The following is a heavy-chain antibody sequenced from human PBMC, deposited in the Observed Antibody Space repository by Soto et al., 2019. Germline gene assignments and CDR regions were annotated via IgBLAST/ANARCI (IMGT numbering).Heavy chain of an antibody. CDR1: GFTFSSYG. Sequence: GSLRLSCAASGFTFSSYGMHWVRQAPGKGLEWVAYIWCNGSNKDYADSVKGRFTVSRDNAKNTLYLQMNSLRAEDTAVYYCARQMSFAFDIWGQGTMVTVSS. CDR2: IWCNGSNK. V-gene: IGHV3-33*01. D-gene: IGHD1-26*01. CDR3: ARQMSFAFDI. J-gene: IGHJ3*02.